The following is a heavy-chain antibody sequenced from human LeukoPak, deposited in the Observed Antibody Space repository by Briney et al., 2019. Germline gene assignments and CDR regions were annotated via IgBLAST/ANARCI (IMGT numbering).Heavy chain of an antibody. CDR1: GFTFRNCG. CDR2: IYYDGSNK. V-gene: IGHV3-33*01. J-gene: IGHJ4*02. D-gene: IGHD1-26*01. Sequence: GVSLRLSCAAWGFTFRNCGMHWVSQAPGKGLVWGAVIYYDGSNKYYGDVVRGRFTIYRDNYKNTLYLQLQSLRGEDTAVYYWATGRGTYTSTYWGQGTLVTVSS. CDR3: ATGRGTYTSTY.